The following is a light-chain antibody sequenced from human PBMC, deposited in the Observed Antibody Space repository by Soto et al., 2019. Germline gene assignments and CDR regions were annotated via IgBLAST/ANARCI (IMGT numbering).Light chain of an antibody. J-gene: IGKJ3*01. CDR3: QQRSNWPPFT. Sequence: EIVLTQSPATLSLSPGERATLSCRARQSVSSYLAWYQQKPGQAPRLLIYDASNRATGIPARFSGSGSGTDFTLTISSLEPEDFAVYYCQQRSNWPPFTFGPGTKVHIK. CDR2: DAS. V-gene: IGKV3-11*01. CDR1: QSVSSY.